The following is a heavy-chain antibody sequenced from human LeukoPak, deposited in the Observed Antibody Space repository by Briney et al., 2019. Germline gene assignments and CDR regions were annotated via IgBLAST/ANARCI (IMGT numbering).Heavy chain of an antibody. CDR2: ISYDGSNK. V-gene: IGHV3-30*01. J-gene: IGHJ4*02. CDR3: ARGGLGYCSSSSCYAPDETYYFDY. D-gene: IGHD2-2*01. Sequence: GGSLRLSCPASGFTVSSYAMHWVRQAPGKGREWVAVISYDGSNKYYADSVKGRLTIPRDQSKNTLYLQMNSLRAEDTAVYYCARGGLGYCSSSSCYAPDETYYFDYWGQGTLVTVSS. CDR1: GFTVSSYA.